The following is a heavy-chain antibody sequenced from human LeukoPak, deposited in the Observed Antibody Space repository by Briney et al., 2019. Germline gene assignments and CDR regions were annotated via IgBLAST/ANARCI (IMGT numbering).Heavy chain of an antibody. Sequence: SVTLSLPCTVPVHSEYRGSEQGPSGPQPPAEGRGCDIISCYYGSTNYNPSLKSRVTISLDTSKNQFSLKLSSVTAADTAVYYCARDPSPIYGSGYYYYGLDVWGQGTTVTVSS. J-gene: IGHJ6*02. CDR2: SCYYGST. CDR3: ARDPSPIYGSGYYYYGLDV. D-gene: IGHD3-10*01. V-gene: IGHV4-61*01. CDR1: VHSEYRGSEQ.